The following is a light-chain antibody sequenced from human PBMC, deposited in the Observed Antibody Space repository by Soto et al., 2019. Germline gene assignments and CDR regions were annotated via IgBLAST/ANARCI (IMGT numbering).Light chain of an antibody. Sequence: DIVMTQSPATLSVSPGERATLSCRASQSVSNNYLAWYQQKPGQAPRLLIYGASNRATGIPDRFSGSGSETDFTLTISRLEPEDFAVYYCQQYGSSGTFGQGTKVDI. V-gene: IGKV3-20*01. J-gene: IGKJ1*01. CDR3: QQYGSSGT. CDR1: QSVSNNY. CDR2: GAS.